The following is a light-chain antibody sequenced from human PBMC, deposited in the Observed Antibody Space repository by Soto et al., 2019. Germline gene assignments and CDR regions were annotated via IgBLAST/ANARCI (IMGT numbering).Light chain of an antibody. CDR3: QSYDSSLSAWV. J-gene: IGLJ3*02. CDR2: GNS. CDR1: SSNIGAGYD. Sequence: QSVLTQPPSVSGAPGQRVTISCTESSSNIGAGYDVHWYQQLPGTAPKLLIYGNSNRPSGVPDRFSGSKSGTSASLAITGLQAEDEADYYCQSYDSSLSAWVFCGGTKVTVL. V-gene: IGLV1-40*01.